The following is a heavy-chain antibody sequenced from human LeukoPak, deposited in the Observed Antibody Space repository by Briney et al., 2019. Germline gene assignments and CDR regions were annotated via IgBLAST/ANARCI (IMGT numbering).Heavy chain of an antibody. CDR2: IIDNGDTT. D-gene: IGHD3-16*01. CDR3: AKLGGQEIYNYYVGV. Sequence: GGCLRLSCAASGFNFNRYAMSWVRQAPGKGLEWVSGIIDNGDTTYHANSVKGRFTISRDNSKNTLYLQMHSLRAEDTAVYYCAKLGGQEIYNYYVGVWGKGTTVAVSS. V-gene: IGHV3-23*01. J-gene: IGHJ6*03. CDR1: GFNFNRYA.